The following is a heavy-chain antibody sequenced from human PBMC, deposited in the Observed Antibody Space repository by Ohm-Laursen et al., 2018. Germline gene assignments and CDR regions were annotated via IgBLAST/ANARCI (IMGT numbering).Heavy chain of an antibody. CDR3: AREAGIAALRAPFDY. CDR2: IIPILGIA. Sequence: GASVKVSCKASGGTFSSYAISWVRQAPGQGLEWMGRIIPILGIANYAQKFQGRVTITADKSTSTAYMELSSLRSEDTAVYYCAREAGIAALRAPFDYWGQGTLVTVSS. CDR1: GGTFSSYA. D-gene: IGHD6-6*01. J-gene: IGHJ4*02. V-gene: IGHV1-69*04.